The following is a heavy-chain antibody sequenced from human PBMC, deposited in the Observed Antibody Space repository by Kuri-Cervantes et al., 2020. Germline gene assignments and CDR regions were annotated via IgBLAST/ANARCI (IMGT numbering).Heavy chain of an antibody. Sequence: SETLSLTCTVSGVSINSNNYYWGWIRQSPGKGLKWIGNFYYSGSTYYNPSLKSRVTISVDRSKNQFSLKLSSVTAADTAVYYCARRDYYFDYWGQGTLVTVSS. CDR1: GVSINSNNYY. J-gene: IGHJ4*02. CDR2: FYYSGST. CDR3: ARRDYYFDY. V-gene: IGHV4-39*07.